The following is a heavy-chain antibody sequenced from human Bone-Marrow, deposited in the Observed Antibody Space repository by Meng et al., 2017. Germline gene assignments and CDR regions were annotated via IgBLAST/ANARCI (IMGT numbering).Heavy chain of an antibody. J-gene: IGHJ3*02. D-gene: IGHD3-9*01. Sequence: GGSLRLSCAASGFTFSSYGMHWVRQAPGKGLEWVAVISYDGSNKYYADSVKGRFTISRDNSKNTLYLQMNSLRAEDTAVYYCASAPPLYYDIEGVAFDIWGQGTMVTVSS. CDR1: GFTFSSYG. V-gene: IGHV3-30*19. CDR3: ASAPPLYYDIEGVAFDI. CDR2: ISYDGSNK.